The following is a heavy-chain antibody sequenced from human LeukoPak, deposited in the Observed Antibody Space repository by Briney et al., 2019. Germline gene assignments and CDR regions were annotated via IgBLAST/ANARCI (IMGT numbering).Heavy chain of an antibody. D-gene: IGHD3-10*01. J-gene: IGHJ4*02. CDR1: GFTFSDYS. CDR2: ISSGSTYI. V-gene: IGHV3-21*01. CDR3: ATGSRITMLQGDY. Sequence: GGSLRLSCAASGFTFSDYSMNWVRQAPGKGLEWVSSISSGSTYIYYADSVKGRFTTSRDNAKNSLYLQMNSLRAEDTAVYYCATGSRITMLQGDYWGQGALVTVSS.